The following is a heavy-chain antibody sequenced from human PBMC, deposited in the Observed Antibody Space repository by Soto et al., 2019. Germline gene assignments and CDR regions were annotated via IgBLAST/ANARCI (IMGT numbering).Heavy chain of an antibody. D-gene: IGHD6-6*01. J-gene: IGHJ6*03. Sequence: SETLSLTCTVSGGSISSYYWSWIRQPPGKGLEWIVYIYYSGSTNYNPSLKSRVTISVDTSKNQFSLKLSSVTAADTAVYYCARRTLYSSSFYYYYYMDVWGKGTTVTVSS. V-gene: IGHV4-59*08. CDR1: GGSISSYY. CDR2: IYYSGST. CDR3: ARRTLYSSSFYYYYYMDV.